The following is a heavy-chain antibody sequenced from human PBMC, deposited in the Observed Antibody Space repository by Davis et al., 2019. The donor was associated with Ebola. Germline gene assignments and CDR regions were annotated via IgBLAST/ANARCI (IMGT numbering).Heavy chain of an antibody. CDR2: IYNAGNT. CDR3: TRGRGGSSWEVL. D-gene: IGHD6-13*01. CDR1: GFTVSSNY. J-gene: IGHJ1*01. V-gene: IGHV3-53*01. Sequence: GESLKTPCVAPGFTVSSNYMSWVRQAPGKGLEWVSVIYNAGNTYYADSVKGRFTISRDNSKNTMYLQMNSLRVDDTAIYYCTRGRGGSSWEVLWGQGTLVTVSS.